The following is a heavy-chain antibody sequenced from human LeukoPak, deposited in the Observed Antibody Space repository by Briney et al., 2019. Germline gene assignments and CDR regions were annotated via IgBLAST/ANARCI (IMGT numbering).Heavy chain of an antibody. CDR3: TRVRRYFDWQGEGYYFDY. Sequence: GSLRLSCTASGFTFGDYAMSWFRQAPGKGLEWVGFIRSKAYGGTTEYAASVKGRFTISRDDSKSIAYLQMNSLKTEDTAVYYCTRVRRYFDWQGEGYYFDYWGQGTLVTVSS. CDR1: GFTFGDYA. CDR2: IRSKAYGGTT. J-gene: IGHJ4*02. V-gene: IGHV3-49*03. D-gene: IGHD3-9*01.